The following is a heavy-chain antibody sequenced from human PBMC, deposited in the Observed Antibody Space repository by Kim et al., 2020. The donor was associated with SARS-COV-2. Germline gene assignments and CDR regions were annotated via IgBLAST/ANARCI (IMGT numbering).Heavy chain of an antibody. CDR1: GFTFSSYW. V-gene: IGHV3-7*01. D-gene: IGHD1-20*01. Sequence: GGSLRLSCAASGFTFSSYWMSWVRQAPGKGLEWVANIKQDGSEKYYVDSVKGRFTISRDNAKNSLYLQMNSLRAEDTAVYYCARDRMGNWNDVIWFDPWGQGTLVTVSS. CDR3: ARDRMGNWNDVIWFDP. J-gene: IGHJ5*02. CDR2: IKQDGSEK.